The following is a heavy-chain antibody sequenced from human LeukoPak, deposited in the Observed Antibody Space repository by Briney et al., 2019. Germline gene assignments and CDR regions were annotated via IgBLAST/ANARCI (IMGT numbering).Heavy chain of an antibody. CDR3: ARLYSSSWYEYYFDY. CDR2: IYYSGST. J-gene: IGHJ4*02. CDR1: GGSISSYY. Sequence: SGTLSLTCTVSGGSISSYYWSWIRQPPGKGLEWIGYIYYSGSTNYNPSLKSRVTISVDTSKNQFSLKLSSVTAADTAVYYCARLYSSSWYEYYFDYWGQGTLVTVSS. D-gene: IGHD6-13*01. V-gene: IGHV4-59*08.